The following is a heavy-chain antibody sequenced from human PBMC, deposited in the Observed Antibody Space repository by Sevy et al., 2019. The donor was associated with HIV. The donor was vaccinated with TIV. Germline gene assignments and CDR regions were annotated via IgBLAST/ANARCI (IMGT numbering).Heavy chain of an antibody. CDR2: ISYDGSNK. CDR3: ARERCTTVTTSLYFDY. J-gene: IGHJ4*02. V-gene: IGHV3-30-3*01. CDR1: GFTFSSYA. D-gene: IGHD4-17*01. Sequence: GGSLRLSCAASGFTFSSYAMHWVRQAPGKGLEWVAVISYDGSNKYYADSVKGRFTISRDNSKNTLYLQMNSLRAEDTAVYYCARERCTTVTTSLYFDYWGQGTLVTVSS.